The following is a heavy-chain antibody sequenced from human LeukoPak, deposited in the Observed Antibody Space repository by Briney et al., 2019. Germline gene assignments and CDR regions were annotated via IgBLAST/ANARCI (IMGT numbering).Heavy chain of an antibody. J-gene: IGHJ6*02. CDR1: GGSISSTDYS. Sequence: SETLSLTCTVSGGSISSTDYSWAWICQPPGRGLEWIGTIYYSGSTYYNPSVKSRVTISVDTSKNQFSLKLSSVTAADTAVYYCARDRIAREGMDVWGQGTTVTVSS. D-gene: IGHD6-13*01. V-gene: IGHV4-39*02. CDR3: ARDRIAREGMDV. CDR2: IYYSGST.